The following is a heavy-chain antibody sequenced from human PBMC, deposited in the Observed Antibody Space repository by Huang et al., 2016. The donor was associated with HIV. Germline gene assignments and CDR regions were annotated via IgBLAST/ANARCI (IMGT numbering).Heavy chain of an antibody. Sequence: QVQLVQSGAEVKKPGSSVKVSCTASGGTFTSYTITWVRQAPGPGLGGVGGVIPLFGTVNYAQEVQGRVTITADESTRTVYMELTSLISEDTAMYYCARRLIYDYIWGSDAFDIWGQGTMVTVSS. J-gene: IGHJ3*02. CDR3: ARRLIYDYIWGSDAFDI. CDR2: VIPLFGTV. CDR1: GGTFTSYT. V-gene: IGHV1-69*13. D-gene: IGHD3-16*01.